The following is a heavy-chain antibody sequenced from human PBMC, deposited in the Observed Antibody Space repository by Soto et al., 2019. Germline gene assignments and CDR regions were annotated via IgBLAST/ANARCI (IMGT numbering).Heavy chain of an antibody. CDR3: AKVTGGGRTNIDY. CDR2: VSAYNGNT. D-gene: IGHD3-9*01. Sequence: QVQLVQSGAEVKKPGASVKVSCKASGYTFTSYGISWVRQAPGQGLEWMGWVSAYNGNTNYAQKLQGRVSMTTDTSTSTAYVELRSLTSDDTAVHYCAKVTGGGRTNIDYWGQGTLVTGSS. J-gene: IGHJ4*02. V-gene: IGHV1-18*01. CDR1: GYTFTSYG.